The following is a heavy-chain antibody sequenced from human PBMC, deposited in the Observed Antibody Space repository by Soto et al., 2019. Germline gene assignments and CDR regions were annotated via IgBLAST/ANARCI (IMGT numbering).Heavy chain of an antibody. D-gene: IGHD3-22*01. CDR2: IFYSGGT. Sequence: QLLLQESGPGLVKPSETLSLTCTVSGGSILDSTYYWAWIRQSPGKGLEWIGTIFYSGGTFYTPSITSRVTMSVDTSNNQFSLQLSSVTAADTAVYYCARQASGYYYGWFDPWGQGTLVTVSS. CDR1: GGSILDSTYY. V-gene: IGHV4-39*01. CDR3: ARQASGYYYGWFDP. J-gene: IGHJ5*02.